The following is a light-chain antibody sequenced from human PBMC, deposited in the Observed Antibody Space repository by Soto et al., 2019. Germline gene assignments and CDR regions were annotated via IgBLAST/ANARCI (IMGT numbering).Light chain of an antibody. CDR1: QSVDIS. V-gene: IGKV3-20*01. Sequence: EIVLTQSPATLSVSPGERVILSCRASQSVDISLAWYQQKPGQAPRLLTFGASYRATGIPDRFSGSGSGTDFTLTISRLEPEDFAVYYCQQSGSSPWTFGQGTKVDIK. J-gene: IGKJ1*01. CDR2: GAS. CDR3: QQSGSSPWT.